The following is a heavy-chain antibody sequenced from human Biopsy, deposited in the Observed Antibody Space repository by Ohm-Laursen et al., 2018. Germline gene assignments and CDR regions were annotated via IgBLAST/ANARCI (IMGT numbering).Heavy chain of an antibody. CDR1: GGTFSNYG. CDR2: NIPILGTG. Sequence: SVKVSCKAPGGTFSNYGANWVRQAPGQGLEWLGGNIPILGTGNYAQKFQDRVTVAADTSTSTATMELRSLRSDDTAVYYCATKLTGYFHHWGQGTLVIVSS. V-gene: IGHV1-69*06. D-gene: IGHD3-9*01. J-gene: IGHJ1*01. CDR3: ATKLTGYFHH.